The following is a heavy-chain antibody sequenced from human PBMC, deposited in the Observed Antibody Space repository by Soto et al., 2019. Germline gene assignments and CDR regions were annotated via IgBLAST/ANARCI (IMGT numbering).Heavy chain of an antibody. Sequence: ASVKVSCKASGYTCTSYAMHWVCQAPGQRLEWMGWINAGNGNTKYSQKFQGRVTITRDTSASTAYMELSSLRSEDTAVYYCARPKSITIFGVVPSQGFDPWGQGTLLTVSS. CDR3: ARPKSITIFGVVPSQGFDP. CDR2: INAGNGNT. CDR1: GYTCTSYA. D-gene: IGHD3-3*01. V-gene: IGHV1-3*01. J-gene: IGHJ5*02.